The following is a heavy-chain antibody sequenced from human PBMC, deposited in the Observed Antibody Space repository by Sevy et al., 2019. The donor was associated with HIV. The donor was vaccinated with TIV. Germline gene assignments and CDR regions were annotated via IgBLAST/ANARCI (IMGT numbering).Heavy chain of an antibody. CDR3: TMNYYDSSGSSFFFDY. D-gene: IGHD3-22*01. CDR1: GFTFSSYG. CDR2: IWYDGSNK. V-gene: IGHV3-33*01. Sequence: GGSLRLSCAASGFTFSSYGMHWVRQAPGKGLEWVAVIWYDGSNKYYADSVKGRFTIPRDNSKNTLYLQMNSLRAEDMAVYYCTMNYYDSSGSSFFFDYWGQGTLVTVSS. J-gene: IGHJ4*02.